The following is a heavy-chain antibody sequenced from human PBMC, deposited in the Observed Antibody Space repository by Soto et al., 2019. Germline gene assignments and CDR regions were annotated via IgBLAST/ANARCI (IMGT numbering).Heavy chain of an antibody. V-gene: IGHV4-38-2*02. CDR1: GYSISTGFN. Sequence: SETLSLTCAVSGYSISTGFNWGLIRQPPGKGLEWIGSIYHSGSTYYNLSLKSRVTISADTSKNQISLKLISVTAADTALYYCARDGGTGFSHLDSWGKGTLVTVAS. J-gene: IGHJ4*02. CDR3: ARDGGTGFSHLDS. D-gene: IGHD6-19*01. CDR2: IYHSGST.